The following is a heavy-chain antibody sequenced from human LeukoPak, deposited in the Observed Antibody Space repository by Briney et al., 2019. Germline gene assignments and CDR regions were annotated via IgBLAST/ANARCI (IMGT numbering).Heavy chain of an antibody. Sequence: GRSLRPSCAASALTFSSFWMHWVSQAPGKGLVWVSRINPDGSTTSYADSVKGRFTISRDSAKNTLYLQMNSLRAEDTAVYYCARVSVGRYYFDNWGQGTPVTVS. V-gene: IGHV3-74*01. CDR3: ARVSVGRYYFDN. CDR2: INPDGSTT. CDR1: ALTFSSFW. J-gene: IGHJ4*02. D-gene: IGHD3-3*02.